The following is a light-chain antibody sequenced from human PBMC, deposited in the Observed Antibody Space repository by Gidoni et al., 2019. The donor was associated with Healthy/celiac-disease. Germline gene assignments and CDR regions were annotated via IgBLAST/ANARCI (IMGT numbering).Light chain of an antibody. CDR1: QSISSY. CDR2: DAS. J-gene: IGKJ4*01. V-gene: IGKV3-11*01. CDR3: QQRCNWPLT. Sequence: EIVLTQSPATLSLSPGERVTLPCRASQSISSYLAWYQQKPGQAPRLLIYDASNRATGVPTRFSGSGSGTDFTLTISSLEPEDFAVYYCQQRCNWPLTFGGGTKVEIK.